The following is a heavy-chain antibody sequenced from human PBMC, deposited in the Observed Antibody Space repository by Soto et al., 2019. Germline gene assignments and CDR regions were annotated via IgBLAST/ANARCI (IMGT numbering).Heavy chain of an antibody. V-gene: IGHV2-5*02. CDR3: ARSTTMKSSDY. Sequence: QITLKESGPTLVKPTQTLTLTCTFSGFSLSTSGVGVGWIRQPPGKALEWLALIYWDDDERYSPSLDSRLTITEDTSKNQVVLTMTNMDSVDTATYYCARSTTMKSSDYWGQGTLVTVDS. CDR1: GFSLSTSGVG. CDR2: IYWDDDE. J-gene: IGHJ4*02. D-gene: IGHD4-4*01.